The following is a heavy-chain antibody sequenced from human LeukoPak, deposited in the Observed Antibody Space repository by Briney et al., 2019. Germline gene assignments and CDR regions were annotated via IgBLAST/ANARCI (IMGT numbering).Heavy chain of an antibody. V-gene: IGHV3-30*18. Sequence: AVISYDGSNKYYADSVKGRFTISRDNSKNTLYLQMNSLRAEDTAVYYCAKDYAVAAAALDYWGQGTLVTVSS. J-gene: IGHJ4*02. CDR2: ISYDGSNK. CDR3: AKDYAVAAAALDY. D-gene: IGHD6-13*01.